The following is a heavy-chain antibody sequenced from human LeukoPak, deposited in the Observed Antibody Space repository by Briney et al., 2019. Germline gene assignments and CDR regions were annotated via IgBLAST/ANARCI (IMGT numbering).Heavy chain of an antibody. CDR1: GFTFSSYA. D-gene: IGHD3-3*01. V-gene: IGHV3-23*01. CDR3: AKDGYYDFWSGYSDY. Sequence: PGGSLRLSCEASGFTFSSYAMNWVRQAPGKGLKWVSGISGSGGSTSYADSVKGRFTISRDNSNNTLYLQMNSLRAEDTAVYYCAKDGYYDFWSGYSDYWGQGTLVTVSS. J-gene: IGHJ4*02. CDR2: ISGSGGST.